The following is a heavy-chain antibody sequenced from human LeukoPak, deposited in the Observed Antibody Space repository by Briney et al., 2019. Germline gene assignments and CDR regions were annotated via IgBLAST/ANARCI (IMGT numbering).Heavy chain of an antibody. J-gene: IGHJ5*02. CDR1: GGSFSGYY. V-gene: IGHV4-34*01. Sequence: SETLSLTCAVYGGSFSGYYWSWIRQPPGKGLEWIGEINHSGSTNYNPSLKSRVTISVDTSKNQFSLKLSSVTAADTAVYYCARPLRAAAGNNWFDPWGQGTLVTVS. CDR3: ARPLRAAAGNNWFDP. D-gene: IGHD6-13*01. CDR2: INHSGST.